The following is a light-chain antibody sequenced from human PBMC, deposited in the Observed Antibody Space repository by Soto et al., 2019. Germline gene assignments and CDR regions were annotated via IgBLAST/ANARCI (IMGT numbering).Light chain of an antibody. V-gene: IGKV3-20*01. CDR1: QSVSSSY. Sequence: EIVLTQSPGTLSLSPGERATLSCRASQSVSSSYLACYQQKPGQAPRLLIYGASSRATGIPDRFSGSGSGTDFTLTISRLEPEDFAVYYCQQYGSSPPMYTFGQGTKLEIK. CDR2: GAS. CDR3: QQYGSSPPMYT. J-gene: IGKJ2*01.